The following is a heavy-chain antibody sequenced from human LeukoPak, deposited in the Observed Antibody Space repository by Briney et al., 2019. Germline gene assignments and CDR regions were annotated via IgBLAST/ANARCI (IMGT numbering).Heavy chain of an antibody. CDR3: ASGPIEYCSGGSCYGLLEN. V-gene: IGHV1-3*01. D-gene: IGHD2-15*01. CDR2: INAGNGNI. Sequence: ASVKVSCKASGHTSTTYAIHWVRQAPGQGLEWMGWINAGNGNIKYSQKLQGRVTIIGDTSASTAYMELRSLRSDDTAVYYCASGPIEYCSGGSCYGLLENWGQGTLVTVSS. J-gene: IGHJ4*02. CDR1: GHTSTTYA.